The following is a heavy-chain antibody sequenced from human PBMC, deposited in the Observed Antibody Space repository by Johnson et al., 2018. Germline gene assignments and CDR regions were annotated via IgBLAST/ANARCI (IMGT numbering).Heavy chain of an antibody. Sequence: VQLVESGGGLVQPGGSLRLSCAASGFTFDDYTMHWVRQAPGKGLEWVSLISWDGGSTYYADSVKGRFTISRDNSKNSLYLQMNSLRTEDTALYYCAKDEGLSRTYYYYGMDVWGQGTTVTVSS. CDR2: ISWDGGST. J-gene: IGHJ6*02. CDR1: GFTFDDYT. CDR3: AKDEGLSRTYYYYGMDV. V-gene: IGHV3-43*01.